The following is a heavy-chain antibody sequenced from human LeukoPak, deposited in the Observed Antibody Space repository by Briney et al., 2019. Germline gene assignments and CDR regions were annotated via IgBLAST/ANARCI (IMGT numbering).Heavy chain of an antibody. D-gene: IGHD6-13*01. CDR2: ISNDGTNT. V-gene: IGHV3-30-3*02. CDR1: GFTFKYHA. J-gene: IGHJ4*02. Sequence: GRSLRLSCVASGFTFKYHAINWVRQAPGKGLEWVAFISNDGTNTYYADSMKGRFTISRDDSKNTLYLQMNSLRADDTAVYYCAKSHASGSSWFVSNDYWGQGTLVTVSS. CDR3: AKSHASGSSWFVSNDY.